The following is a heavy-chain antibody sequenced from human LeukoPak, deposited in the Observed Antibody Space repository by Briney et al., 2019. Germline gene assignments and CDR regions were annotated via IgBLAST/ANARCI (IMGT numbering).Heavy chain of an antibody. CDR3: ARGRVRWLVKSSYYYYGMDV. CDR2: ISISGSTI. J-gene: IGHJ6*02. CDR1: GFTFSDYY. Sequence: GGSLRLSCAASGFTFSDYYMSWIGQAPGKGLEWVSYISISGSTIYYADSVKGRFTISRDNAKNSLYLQMNSLRVEDTAVYYCARGRVRWLVKSSYYYYGMDVWGQGTTVTVSS. D-gene: IGHD6-19*01. V-gene: IGHV3-11*01.